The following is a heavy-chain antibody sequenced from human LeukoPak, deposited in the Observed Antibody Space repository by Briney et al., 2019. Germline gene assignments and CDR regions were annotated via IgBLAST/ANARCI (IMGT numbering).Heavy chain of an antibody. D-gene: IGHD3-9*01. V-gene: IGHV3-11*05. CDR2: ISSSSSYT. Sequence: GGSLRLSCAASGXTFSDYYMSWIRQAPGKGLEWVSYISSSSSYTKYADSVKGRFTISRDNAKNSLYLQMNSLRAEDTAVYYCARDPANYDILTGYYVSDYGMDAWGQGTTVTVSS. J-gene: IGHJ6*02. CDR3: ARDPANYDILTGYYVSDYGMDA. CDR1: GXTFSDYY.